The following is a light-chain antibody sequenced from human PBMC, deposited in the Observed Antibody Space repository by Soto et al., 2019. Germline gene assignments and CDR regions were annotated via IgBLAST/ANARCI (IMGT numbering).Light chain of an antibody. V-gene: IGKV3-20*01. CDR3: QQYGDSPLT. Sequence: LTQSPSFLSASVGDRVTLSCRASQSVTVNSLAWYQQKPDQAPRLLIYAASTRAAAVPDRFTGSGSGTDFALTISRLEPEDFGVYYCQQYGDSPLTSGPGTKVDI. CDR1: QSVTVNS. CDR2: AAS. J-gene: IGKJ3*01.